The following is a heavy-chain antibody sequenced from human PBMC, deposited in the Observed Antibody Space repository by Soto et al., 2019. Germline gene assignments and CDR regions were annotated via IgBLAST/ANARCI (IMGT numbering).Heavy chain of an antibody. CDR3: ATTLLPRYSSSWHYYYYGMDV. J-gene: IGHJ6*02. Sequence: PGESLKISCKGSGYSFTSYWIGWVRQMPGKGLEWMGIIYPGDSDTRYSPSFQGQVTISADKSISTAYLQWSSLKASDTAMYYCATTLLPRYSSSWHYYYYGMDVWGQGTTVTVSS. CDR2: IYPGDSDT. V-gene: IGHV5-51*01. D-gene: IGHD6-13*01. CDR1: GYSFTSYW.